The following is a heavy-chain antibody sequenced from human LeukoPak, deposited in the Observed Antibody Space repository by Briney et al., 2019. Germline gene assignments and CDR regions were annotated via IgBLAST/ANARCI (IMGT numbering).Heavy chain of an antibody. CDR3: ARQFGIVGATVAFDI. CDR1: GGSFSGYY. CDR2: INHSGST. Sequence: SETLSLTCAVYGGSFSGYYWSWIRQPPGKGLEWIGEINHSGSTNYNPSLKSRVTISVDTSKNQFSLKLSSVTAADTAVYYCARQFGIVGATVAFDIWGQGTMVTVSS. J-gene: IGHJ3*02. D-gene: IGHD1-26*01. V-gene: IGHV4-34*01.